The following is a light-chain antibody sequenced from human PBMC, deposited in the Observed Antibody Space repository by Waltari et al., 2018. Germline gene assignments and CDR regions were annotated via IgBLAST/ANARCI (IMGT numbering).Light chain of an antibody. CDR3: MEGAQWYT. Sequence: DVVLTQSPLPLSVTLGQPSSIPRRSSQSLAHSDGNTYLNWFQQRPGQSPRRLIYKVSNRDSGVPDRFSGSGSGTDFTLKISRVEAEDVGVYYCMEGAQWYTFGQGTKLEIK. J-gene: IGKJ2*01. CDR2: KVS. CDR1: QSLAHSDGNTY. V-gene: IGKV2-30*02.